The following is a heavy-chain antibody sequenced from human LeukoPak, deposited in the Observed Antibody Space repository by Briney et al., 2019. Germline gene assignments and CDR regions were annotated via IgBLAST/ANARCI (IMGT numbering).Heavy chain of an antibody. Sequence: GGSLRLSCAASGFTFSSYGMHWVRQAPGKGLEWVAAISGSGGRTYYADSVKGRFTITRDNSKNTLYLQMNSLRDEDTAVYYCAKVPSFSAYTWNYHAGFDYWGPGNLVTVSS. V-gene: IGHV3-23*01. CDR2: ISGSGGRT. CDR1: GFTFSSYG. D-gene: IGHD1-7*01. CDR3: AKVPSFSAYTWNYHAGFDY. J-gene: IGHJ4*01.